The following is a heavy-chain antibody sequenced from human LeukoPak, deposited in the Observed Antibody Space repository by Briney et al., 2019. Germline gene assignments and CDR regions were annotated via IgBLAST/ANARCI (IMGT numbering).Heavy chain of an antibody. CDR2: ISTYYGDA. J-gene: IGHJ4*02. D-gene: IGHD2/OR15-2a*01. CDR1: GYSFTSYG. CDR3: ARAPFVFVYGPWDH. Sequence: ASVKVSCKASGYSFTSYGITWVRQAPGQGLEWMGWISTYYGDANYAQQLQGRVTLTIDTSTSTAYMELRSLRSDDTAGYYCARAPFVFVYGPWDHWGQGTLVTVSS. V-gene: IGHV1-18*01.